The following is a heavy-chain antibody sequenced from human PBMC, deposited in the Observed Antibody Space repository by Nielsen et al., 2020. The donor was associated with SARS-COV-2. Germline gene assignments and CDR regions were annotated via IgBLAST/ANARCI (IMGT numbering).Heavy chain of an antibody. Sequence: RQAPGKGLEWIGYIYYSGSTNYNPSLKSRVTISVDTSKNQFSLKLSSVTAADTAVYYCARGFPIAAAGTSVGGGYYYYGMDVWGQGTTVTVSS. CDR3: ARGFPIAAAGTSVGGGYYYYGMDV. J-gene: IGHJ6*02. D-gene: IGHD6-13*01. CDR2: IYYSGST. V-gene: IGHV4-59*12.